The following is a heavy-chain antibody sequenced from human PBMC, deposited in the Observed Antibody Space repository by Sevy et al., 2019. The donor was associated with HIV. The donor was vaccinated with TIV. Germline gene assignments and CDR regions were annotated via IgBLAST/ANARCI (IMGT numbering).Heavy chain of an antibody. CDR2: ISYDGSNK. CDR1: GFTFSSYG. V-gene: IGHV3-30*18. J-gene: IGHJ6*02. D-gene: IGHD3-22*01. Sequence: GGSLRLSCAASGFTFSSYGMHWVRQAPGKGLEWVAVISYDGSNKYYADSVKGRFTISRDNSKNTLYLQMNSLRAEDTAVYYCEKAPYDSSGYYYLYYYYYGMDVWGQGTTVTVSS. CDR3: EKAPYDSSGYYYLYYYYYGMDV.